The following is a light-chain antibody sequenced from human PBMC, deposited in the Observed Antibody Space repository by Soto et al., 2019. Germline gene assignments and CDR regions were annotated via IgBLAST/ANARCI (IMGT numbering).Light chain of an antibody. Sequence: DIQMTQSPSTLSASLGDRVTITCRASRTIERWLAWYQQKPGKAPRLLIYDASTLETGVPSRFSGGGSGTEFTLTISSLQPDDNATYYCKHCDTYWAFGQGTKVEVE. CDR3: KHCDTYWA. J-gene: IGKJ1*01. V-gene: IGKV1-5*01. CDR2: DAS. CDR1: RTIERW.